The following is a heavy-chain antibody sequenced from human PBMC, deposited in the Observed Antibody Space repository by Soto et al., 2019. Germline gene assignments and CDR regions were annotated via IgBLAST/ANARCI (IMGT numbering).Heavy chain of an antibody. CDR1: GGSITTGHW. CDR2: IYQSGIT. V-gene: IGHV4-4*02. D-gene: IGHD2-15*01. Sequence: PSDTLSLTCAVSGGSITTGHWWTWVRQSPGKGLEWIGEIYQSGITNYNPSLNSRLSISMDQSKNQFSLKLTSVTAADTALYFCARGFSFSDNSDNDRIYFYYGLNVCGQGTTVTV. CDR3: ARGFSFSDNSDNDRIYFYYGLNV. J-gene: IGHJ6*02.